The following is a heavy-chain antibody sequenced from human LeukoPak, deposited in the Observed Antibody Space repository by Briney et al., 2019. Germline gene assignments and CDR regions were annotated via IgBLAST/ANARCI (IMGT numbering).Heavy chain of an antibody. Sequence: ASVKVSCKASGYTFTSYGISWVRQAPGQGLEWMRWISAYNGNTNYAQKLQGRVTMTTDTSTSTAYMELRSLRSDDTAVYYCARDTPIQFSSSSHYYYGMDVWGQGTTVTVSS. D-gene: IGHD6-6*01. J-gene: IGHJ6*02. CDR1: GYTFTSYG. V-gene: IGHV1-18*01. CDR2: ISAYNGNT. CDR3: ARDTPIQFSSSSHYYYGMDV.